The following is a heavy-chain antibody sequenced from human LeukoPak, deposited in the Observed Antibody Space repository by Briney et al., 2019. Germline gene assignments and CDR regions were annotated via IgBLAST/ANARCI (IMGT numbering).Heavy chain of an antibody. CDR1: GFTFSSYG. CDR2: IWYDGSNK. Sequence: GRSLRLSCAASGFTFSSYGMHWVRQAPGKGLEWVAVIWYDGSNKYYADSVKGRFTISRDNSKNTLYLQMNSLRAEDTAAYYCAREESIVGGMDVWGKGTTVTVSS. CDR3: AREESIVGGMDV. D-gene: IGHD2-15*01. J-gene: IGHJ6*04. V-gene: IGHV3-33*01.